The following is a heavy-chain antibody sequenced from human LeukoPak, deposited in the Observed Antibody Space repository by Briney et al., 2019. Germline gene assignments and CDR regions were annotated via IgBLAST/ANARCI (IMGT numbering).Heavy chain of an antibody. CDR1: GFTFSSYA. J-gene: IGHJ4*02. CDR3: ARGGGYYPIDY. CDR2: ISGSGGST. D-gene: IGHD2-15*01. V-gene: IGHV3-23*01. Sequence: GGSLRLSCAASGFTFSSYAMSWVRQAPGKGLEWVSAISGSGGSTYYADSVKGRLTISRDTSKNTLYLQVNSLRAEDTAVYYCARGGGYYPIDYWGQGTLVTVS.